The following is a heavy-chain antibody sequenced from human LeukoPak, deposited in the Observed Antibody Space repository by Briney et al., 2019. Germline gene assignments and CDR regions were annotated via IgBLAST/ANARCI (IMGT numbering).Heavy chain of an antibody. Sequence: ASVKVSCKASGYTFTSYGISWVRQAPGQGLEWMGWFSAYNGNTNYAQKLQGRVTMTTDTSTSTAYMELRSLRSDDTAVYYCARDYIADDSSGYYYSWFDPWGQGTLVTVSS. J-gene: IGHJ5*02. CDR3: ARDYIADDSSGYYYSWFDP. D-gene: IGHD3-22*01. CDR1: GYTFTSYG. V-gene: IGHV1-18*01. CDR2: FSAYNGNT.